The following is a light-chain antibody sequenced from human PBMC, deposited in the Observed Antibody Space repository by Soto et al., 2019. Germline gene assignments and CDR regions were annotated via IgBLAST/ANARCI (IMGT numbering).Light chain of an antibody. CDR1: SSNIGVNY. Sequence: QSVLTQPPSASGTPGQRVTISCSGSSSNIGVNYVYWYQQLPGTAPKLFIYTNNQRPSGVPDRFSGSKSGTSASLAISGLRAEDEADYHCATWDDSLSGVVVGGGTKLTVL. V-gene: IGLV1-47*01. J-gene: IGLJ2*01. CDR2: TNN. CDR3: ATWDDSLSGVV.